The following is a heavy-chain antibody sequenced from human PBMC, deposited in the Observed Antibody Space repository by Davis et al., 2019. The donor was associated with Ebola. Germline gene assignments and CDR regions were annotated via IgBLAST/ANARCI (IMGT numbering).Heavy chain of an antibody. V-gene: IGHV3-48*03. D-gene: IGHD3-10*01. CDR2: ISSSGSTI. CDR1: GFTFSSYE. CDR3: AREGYYYGSGSYYTGMDV. J-gene: IGHJ6*02. Sequence: PGGSLRLSCAASGFTFSSYEMNWVRQAPGKGLEWVSYISSSGSTIYYADSVKGRFTISRDNAKNSLYLQMNSLRAEDTAVYYCAREGYYYGSGSYYTGMDVWGQGTTVTVSS.